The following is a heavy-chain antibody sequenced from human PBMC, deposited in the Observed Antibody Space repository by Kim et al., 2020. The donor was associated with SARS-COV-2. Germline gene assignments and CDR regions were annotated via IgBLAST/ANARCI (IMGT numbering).Heavy chain of an antibody. V-gene: IGHV1-3*01. D-gene: IGHD3-10*01. Sequence: QGRVTITRDTSASTAYMELSSLRSEDTAVYYCARVGNTMVRGVINAFFDYWGQGTLVTVSS. CDR3: ARVGNTMVRGVINAFFDY. J-gene: IGHJ4*02.